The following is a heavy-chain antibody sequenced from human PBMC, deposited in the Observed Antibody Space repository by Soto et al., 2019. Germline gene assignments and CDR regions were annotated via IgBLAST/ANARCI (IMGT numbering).Heavy chain of an antibody. J-gene: IGHJ4*02. CDR1: GFTFSSYN. Sequence: GGSLRLSCAASGFTFSSYNMNWVRQAPGKVLEWVSSISSSSCYLYYADSVKGRFTISRDNANNSLYLQMNSLRAEDSAVYYCARDPEYSSHAYFDYWGQGTLVTVSS. CDR3: ARDPEYSSHAYFDY. CDR2: ISSSSCYL. D-gene: IGHD6-6*01. V-gene: IGHV3-21*01.